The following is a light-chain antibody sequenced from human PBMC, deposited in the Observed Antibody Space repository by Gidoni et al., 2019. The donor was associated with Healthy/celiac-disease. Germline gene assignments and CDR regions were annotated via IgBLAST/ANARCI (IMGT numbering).Light chain of an antibody. CDR2: DAS. V-gene: IGKV3-11*01. CDR3: QQRSNWRT. Sequence: ELVLTQSPATLSLSPGERATLSCRASQSVSSYLAWYQQKPGQAPRLRIYDASNRATGIPARFSGSGSGTDFTLTISSLEPEDFAVYYCQQRSNWRTFXQXTKVEIK. CDR1: QSVSSY. J-gene: IGKJ1*01.